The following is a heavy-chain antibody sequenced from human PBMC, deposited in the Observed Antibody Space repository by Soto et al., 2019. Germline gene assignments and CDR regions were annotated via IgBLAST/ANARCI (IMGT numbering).Heavy chain of an antibody. CDR2: MSGTGGST. CDR1: GFTFSSYA. J-gene: IGHJ4*02. V-gene: IGHV3-23*01. CDR3: AKAGFSSGWSPSYFDY. Sequence: GGSLRLSCAASGFTFSSYAMNWVRQAPGKGLEWVSAMSGTGGSTYYADSVKGRFTISRDNSKNTLFLQMNRLRVEDTAVFYCAKAGFSSGWSPSYFDYWGQGTLVTVS. D-gene: IGHD6-19*01.